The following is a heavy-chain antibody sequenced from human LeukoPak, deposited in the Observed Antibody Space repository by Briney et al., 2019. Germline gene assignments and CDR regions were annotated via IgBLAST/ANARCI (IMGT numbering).Heavy chain of an antibody. CDR1: RYTFTSYY. CDR2: INTSGGSI. CDR3: ARDLDSSSWSICYFDY. D-gene: IGHD6-13*01. Sequence: SVSASCKPSRYTFTSYYIHSVRQTPPQGLECMGVINTSGGSISYAQRFQGRVTMTRDTSTSTVYMELHSLRSEDTAMYSCARDLDSSSWSICYFDYWGQGTLVTVFS. V-gene: IGHV1-46*01. J-gene: IGHJ4*02.